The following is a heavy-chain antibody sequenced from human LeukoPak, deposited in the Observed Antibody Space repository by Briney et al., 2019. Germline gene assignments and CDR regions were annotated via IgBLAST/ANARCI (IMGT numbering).Heavy chain of an antibody. CDR3: ARGSLRFLEWLPTNYYYYYMDV. Sequence: ASVKVSCKASGGTFSSYAISWVRQAPGQGGEWMGGIIPIFGTGNYAQKFQGRVTITADESTSTAYMELSSLRSEDTAVYYCARGSLRFLEWLPTNYYYYYMDVWGKGTTVTVSS. D-gene: IGHD3-3*01. J-gene: IGHJ6*03. V-gene: IGHV1-69*01. CDR1: GGTFSSYA. CDR2: IIPIFGTG.